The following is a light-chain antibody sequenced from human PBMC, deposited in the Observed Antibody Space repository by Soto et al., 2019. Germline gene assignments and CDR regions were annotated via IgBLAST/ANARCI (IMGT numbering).Light chain of an antibody. CDR1: QSVSSSY. CDR2: GAA. Sequence: EIVLTQSPGTLSLSPGERATLSCRASQSVSSSYLAWYQQKPGQAPRLLIYGAASRATGIPDRFSGSGSWTDVTLTISRLEPDDVAVYYCQQYGSTLGVTFGGGTKVEIK. CDR3: QQYGSTLGVT. V-gene: IGKV3-20*01. J-gene: IGKJ4*01.